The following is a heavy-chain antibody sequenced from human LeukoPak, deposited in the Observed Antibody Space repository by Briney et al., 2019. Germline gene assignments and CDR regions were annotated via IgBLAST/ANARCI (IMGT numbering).Heavy chain of an antibody. V-gene: IGHV4-59*12. J-gene: IGHJ3*02. CDR3: AKSNGYGLVDI. D-gene: IGHD3-10*01. CDR2: IFYSGST. Sequence: SETLSLTCTVSGGSISNYYWGWIRQPPGKGLEWIGNIFYSGSTYYSPSLKSRVTISLDTSRNQFSLKLNSVTAADTAVYYCAKSNGYGLVDIWGQGTMVTVSS. CDR1: GGSISNYY.